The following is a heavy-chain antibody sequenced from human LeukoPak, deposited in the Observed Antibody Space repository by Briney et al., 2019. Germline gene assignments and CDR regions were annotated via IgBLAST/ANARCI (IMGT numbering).Heavy chain of an antibody. V-gene: IGHV3-23*01. CDR2: LSGSGGRT. D-gene: IGHD5-12*01. CDR3: AKDDDWLRFEH. CDR1: GFTFSSHG. Sequence: GGSLRLSCAASGFTFSSHGMNWVRQAPGKGLEWVSGLSGSGGRTYYADSVKGRFTISRDNSNHMLYLQMNSLIAEDTAIYYCAKDDDWLRFEHWGRGTPVSVSS. J-gene: IGHJ4*02.